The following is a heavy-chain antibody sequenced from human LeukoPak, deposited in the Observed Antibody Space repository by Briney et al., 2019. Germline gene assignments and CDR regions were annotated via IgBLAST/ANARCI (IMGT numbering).Heavy chain of an antibody. CDR2: IYYSGTT. CDR3: ARLRFDFWSGYTHPYFDY. Sequence: SETLSLTCTVSGGSISSSSYSWGWIRQPPGKGLEWIGSIYYSGTTYYNPSLKSRVTISVDTSRIQFSLKLSSVAATDTAVYFCARLRFDFWSGYTHPYFDYWGQGTLVTVSS. J-gene: IGHJ4*02. D-gene: IGHD3-3*01. CDR1: GGSISSSSYS. V-gene: IGHV4-39*01.